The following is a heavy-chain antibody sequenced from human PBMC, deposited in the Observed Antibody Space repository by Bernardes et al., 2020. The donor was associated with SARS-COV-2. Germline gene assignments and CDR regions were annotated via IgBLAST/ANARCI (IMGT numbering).Heavy chain of an antibody. CDR3: AKEAEGYCSSTSCYKDNWFDP. CDR2: ISGSGGST. J-gene: IGHJ5*02. D-gene: IGHD2-2*02. Sequence: VSALRVSCAASGFTFSSSAMSWVRQAPGKGLEWVSAISGSGGSTYYADSVKGRFTISRDNSKNTLYLQMNSLRAEDTAVYYCAKEAEGYCSSTSCYKDNWFDPWGQGTLVTVSS. CDR1: GFTFSSSA. V-gene: IGHV3-23*01.